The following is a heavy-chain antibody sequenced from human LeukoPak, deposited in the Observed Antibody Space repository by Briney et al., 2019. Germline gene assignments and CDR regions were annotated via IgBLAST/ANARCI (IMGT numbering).Heavy chain of an antibody. CDR2: IYYSGST. J-gene: IGHJ4*02. V-gene: IGHV4-39*01. CDR3: ASRPFYYDSSGDIPYYFDY. Sequence: PSETLSLTCTVSGGSISSSSYYWGWIRQPPGKGLEWIGSIYYSGSTYYNPSLKSRVTISVDTSKNQFSLKLSSVTAADTAVYYCASRPFYYDSSGDIPYYFDYWGQGTLVTVSS. CDR1: GGSISSSSYY. D-gene: IGHD3-22*01.